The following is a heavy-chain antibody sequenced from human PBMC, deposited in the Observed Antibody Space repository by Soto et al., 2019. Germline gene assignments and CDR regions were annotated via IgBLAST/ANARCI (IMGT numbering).Heavy chain of an antibody. V-gene: IGHV4-34*09. J-gene: IGHJ4*02. D-gene: IGHD4-17*01. CDR3: GRTFYGDYDDY. CDR1: GGSFSGYY. Sequence: PSETLCLTCAVYGGSFSGYYWSWIRQHPGKGLEWIGYINHSGSTNYNPSLKSRVTISVDTSKNQFSLKLSSVTAADTAVYYCGRTFYGDYDDYWGQGTLVTVSS. CDR2: INHSGST.